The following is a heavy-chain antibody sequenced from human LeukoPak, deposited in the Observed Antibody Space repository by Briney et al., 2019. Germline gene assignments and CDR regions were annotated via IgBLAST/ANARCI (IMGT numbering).Heavy chain of an antibody. D-gene: IGHD6-25*01. CDR3: ARGSGIITGIDE. J-gene: IGHJ4*02. CDR2: IKDDGSHT. Sequence: GGSLRLSCAASGFTFSSHWMHWVRQAPGKGLVWVSRIKDDGSHTNYADSVKGRFTISRGNAKNTLSLQMNSLRAEDTAVYYCARGSGIITGIDEWGQGTLVTVSS. CDR1: GFTFSSHW. V-gene: IGHV3-74*01.